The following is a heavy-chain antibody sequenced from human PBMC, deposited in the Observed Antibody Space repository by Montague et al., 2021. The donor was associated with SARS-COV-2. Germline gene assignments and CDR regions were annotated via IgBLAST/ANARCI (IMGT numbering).Heavy chain of an antibody. CDR2: IYYSGST. Sequence: SETLSLTCTVSGGSISSYYWSWIRQPPGKGLEWIGYIYYSGSTNYNPSLKSRVAISVDPSKNQFSLKLSSVTAADTAVYYCARGSGWMGNAFDIWGQGTMVTVSS. CDR3: ARGSGWMGNAFDI. J-gene: IGHJ3*02. CDR1: GGSISSYY. D-gene: IGHD6-19*01. V-gene: IGHV4-59*01.